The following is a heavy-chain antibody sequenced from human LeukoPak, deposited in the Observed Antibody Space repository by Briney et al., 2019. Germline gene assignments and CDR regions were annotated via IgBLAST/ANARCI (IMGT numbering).Heavy chain of an antibody. V-gene: IGHV3-33*06. CDR3: AKDPTSYYYDSSGYPSGYFDY. CDR1: AFTFSSYG. CDR2: IWYDGSNK. Sequence: GRSLRLSCAASAFTFSSYGMHWVRQAPGKGLEWVAVIWYDGSNKYYADSVKGRFTISRDNSKNTLYLQMNSLRAEDTAVYYCAKDPTSYYYDSSGYPSGYFDYWGQGTLVTVSS. J-gene: IGHJ4*02. D-gene: IGHD3-22*01.